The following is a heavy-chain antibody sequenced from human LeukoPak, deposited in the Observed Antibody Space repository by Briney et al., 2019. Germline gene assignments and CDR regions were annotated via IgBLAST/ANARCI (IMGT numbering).Heavy chain of an antibody. CDR2: IYYSGST. J-gene: IGHJ4*02. Sequence: SETLSLTCTVSGGSISSYYWSWIRQPPGKGLEWIGYIYYSGSTNYNPSLKSRVTISVDTSKNQFSLKLSSVTAADTAVYYCARHVGYYGSGSYLTYFDYWGQGTLVTVSS. CDR1: GGSISSYY. CDR3: ARHVGYYGSGSYLTYFDY. D-gene: IGHD3-10*01. V-gene: IGHV4-59*08.